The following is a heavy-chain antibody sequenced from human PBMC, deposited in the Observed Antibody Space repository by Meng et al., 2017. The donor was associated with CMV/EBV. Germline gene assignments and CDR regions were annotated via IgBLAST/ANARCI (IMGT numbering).Heavy chain of an antibody. CDR1: GFTFSSYG. J-gene: IGHJ6*02. CDR3: AKEQGSMRQQLAYYYYYGMDV. V-gene: IGHV3-33*06. D-gene: IGHD6-13*01. CDR2: IWYDGSNK. Sequence: GGSLRLSCAASGFTFSSYGMHWVRQAPGKGLEWVAVIWYDGSNKYYADSVKGRFTISRDNSKNTLYLQMNSLRAEDTAVYYCAKEQGSMRQQLAYYYYYGMDVRGQGTTVTVSS.